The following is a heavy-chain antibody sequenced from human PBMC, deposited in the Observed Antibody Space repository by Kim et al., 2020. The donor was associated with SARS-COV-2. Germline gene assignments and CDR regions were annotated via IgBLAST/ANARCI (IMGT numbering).Heavy chain of an antibody. CDR1: GFTFSSYE. V-gene: IGHV3-48*03. Sequence: GGSLRLSCAASGFTFSSYEMNWVRQAPGKGLEWVSYISSSGSTIYYADSVKGRFTISRDNAKNSLYLQMNSLRAEDTAVYYCARGAGDYVWGRTRNTFDYWGQGTLVTVSS. CDR2: ISSSGSTI. D-gene: IGHD3-16*01. J-gene: IGHJ4*02. CDR3: ARGAGDYVWGRTRNTFDY.